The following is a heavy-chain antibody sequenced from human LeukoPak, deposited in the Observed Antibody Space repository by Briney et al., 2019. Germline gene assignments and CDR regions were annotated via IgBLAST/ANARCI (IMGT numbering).Heavy chain of an antibody. Sequence: GGSLTLSCAASGFTFSYHWMTWVRQAPGKGLEWVANIKNDGAVKNYVDSVKGRFTISRDNAKNSLYLQMNSLRAEDTAVYYCARVAPDYGEPLGDAFDIWGQGTMVTVSS. D-gene: IGHD4-17*01. V-gene: IGHV3-7*01. J-gene: IGHJ3*02. CDR1: GFTFSYHW. CDR2: IKNDGAVK. CDR3: ARVAPDYGEPLGDAFDI.